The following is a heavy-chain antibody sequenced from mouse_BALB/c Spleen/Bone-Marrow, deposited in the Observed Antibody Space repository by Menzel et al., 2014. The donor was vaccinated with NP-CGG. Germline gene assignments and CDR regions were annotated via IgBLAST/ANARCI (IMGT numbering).Heavy chain of an antibody. CDR2: INPGSGGT. V-gene: IGHV1-54*01. J-gene: IGHJ2*01. CDR3: ARSGGTGY. CDR1: GYAFTNYL. Sequence: QVQLKESGAELVRPGTSVKVSCEASGYAFTNYLIEWVKQRPGQGLEWIGVINPGSGGTNYNEKFKGKATLTADKSSSTAYMQLSSLTSDDSAVYFCARSGGTGYWGQGTTLTVSS. D-gene: IGHD4-1*01.